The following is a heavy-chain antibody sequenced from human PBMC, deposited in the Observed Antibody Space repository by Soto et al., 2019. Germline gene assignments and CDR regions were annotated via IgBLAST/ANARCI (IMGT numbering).Heavy chain of an antibody. V-gene: IGHV3-33*01. D-gene: IGHD6-19*01. CDR1: GFTFSSYG. CDR3: ARGPGYSSGWYGYCMDV. CDR2: IWYDGSNK. J-gene: IGHJ6*02. Sequence: QVQLVESGGGVVQPGRSLRLCCAASGFTFSSYGMHWVRQAPGKGLEWVAVIWYDGSNKYYADSVKGRFTISRDNSKNTLYLQMNSLRAEDTAVYYCARGPGYSSGWYGYCMDVWGQGTTVTVSS.